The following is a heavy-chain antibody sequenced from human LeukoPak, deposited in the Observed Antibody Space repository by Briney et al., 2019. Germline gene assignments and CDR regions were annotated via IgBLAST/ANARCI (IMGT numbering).Heavy chain of an antibody. J-gene: IGHJ4*02. D-gene: IGHD3-22*01. CDR3: AIDGEGFYYEL. CDR1: GRILRKDA. Sequence: SVKVSCKASGRILRKDAIRWVRQAPGQGLEWMGRIIPLYDTTKYAQKFQGRVTFSADKSTNTAYMELSSLISDDRAVYYCAIDGEGFYYELWGQGTLVTVSS. V-gene: IGHV1-69*06. CDR2: IIPLYDTT.